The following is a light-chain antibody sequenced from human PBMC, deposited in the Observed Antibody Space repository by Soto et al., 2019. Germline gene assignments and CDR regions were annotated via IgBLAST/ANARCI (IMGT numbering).Light chain of an antibody. J-gene: IGLJ2*01. CDR1: SSDVGGYNY. Sequence: QSALTQPASVSGSPGQSITISCTGTSSDVGGYNYGSWYQQHPGKAPKLMIYEVSTRPSGVSNRFSGSKSGNTASLTISGLQAEDEADYYCSSYTSSSTLGVFGGGTQLTVL. CDR3: SSYTSSSTLGV. CDR2: EVS. V-gene: IGLV2-14*01.